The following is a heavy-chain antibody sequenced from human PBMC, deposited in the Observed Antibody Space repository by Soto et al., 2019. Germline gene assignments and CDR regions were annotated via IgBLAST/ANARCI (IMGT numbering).Heavy chain of an antibody. CDR2: ISDDGSNK. CDR3: AKDGPPPNGGSF. CDR1: GFTFSSYG. D-gene: IGHD7-27*01. J-gene: IGHJ4*02. Sequence: QVQLVESGGGVVQPGRSLGLSCAASGFTFSSYGMHWVRQAPGKGLEWVTFISDDGSNKYYADSVKGRFTISRDNSKNTLYLQMNSLRAEDTAVYYCAKDGPPPNGGSFWGQGTLVTVSS. V-gene: IGHV3-30*18.